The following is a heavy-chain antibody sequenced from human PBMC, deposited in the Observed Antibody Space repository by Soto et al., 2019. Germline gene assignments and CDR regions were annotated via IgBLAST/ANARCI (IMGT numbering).Heavy chain of an antibody. CDR3: AKDHRGYSDGPTVFDY. V-gene: IGHV3-30*18. D-gene: IGHD5-18*01. Sequence: QVQLVESGGGVVQPGRSLSLSCAASGFTFSSYGMHWVRQAPGKGLEWVAVISYDGSNKYYAASVKGRFTLSRDNSKNRLYLPMNGLRAEDTAVYYCAKDHRGYSDGPTVFDYWGQGTLVAVSS. CDR2: ISYDGSNK. CDR1: GFTFSSYG. J-gene: IGHJ4*02.